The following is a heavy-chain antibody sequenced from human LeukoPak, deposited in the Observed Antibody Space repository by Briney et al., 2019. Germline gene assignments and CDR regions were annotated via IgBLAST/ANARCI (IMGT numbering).Heavy chain of an antibody. CDR2: TYYKSKWYN. Sequence: SQTLSLTCAISGDSVSSNIAAWHWIRQSPSRGLEWLGRTYYKSKWYNDYAVSVKSRITFNPDTSENQFSLHLNSVTPEDTAVYYCATSSRGYSYGYYYYYYMDVWGKGTTVTVSS. CDR3: ATSSRGYSYGYYYYYYMDV. J-gene: IGHJ6*03. V-gene: IGHV6-1*01. D-gene: IGHD5-18*01. CDR1: GDSVSSNIAA.